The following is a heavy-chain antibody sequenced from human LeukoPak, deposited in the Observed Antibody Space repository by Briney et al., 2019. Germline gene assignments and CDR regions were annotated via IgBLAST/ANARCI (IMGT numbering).Heavy chain of an antibody. V-gene: IGHV3-48*04. J-gene: IGHJ3*02. Sequence: GGCLRLSCAASGFTFSSYSMNWVRQAPGKGLEWVSYISSSSSTIYYADSVKGRFTISRDNAKNTLYLQMNSLRAEDTALYYCAKDSTYCSGGSCYSVSAFDIWGQGTMVTVSS. D-gene: IGHD2-15*01. CDR2: ISSSSSTI. CDR3: AKDSTYCSGGSCYSVSAFDI. CDR1: GFTFSSYS.